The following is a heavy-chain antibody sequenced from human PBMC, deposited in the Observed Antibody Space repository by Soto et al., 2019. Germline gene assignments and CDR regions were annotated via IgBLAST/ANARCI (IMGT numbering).Heavy chain of an antibody. CDR2: ISHSGST. V-gene: IGHV4-4*02. Sequence: PSETLSLTCAASGDSINSSHWWNWVRQPPGKGLEWIGQISHSGSTNYNPSLTSRVNKSVDKSKNHFSLKLTSVTAADTAVYYGAARHFWSGPWTETRLDYWGQGSLVTVSS. CDR3: AARHFWSGPWTETRLDY. CDR1: GDSINSSHW. D-gene: IGHD3-3*02. J-gene: IGHJ4*02.